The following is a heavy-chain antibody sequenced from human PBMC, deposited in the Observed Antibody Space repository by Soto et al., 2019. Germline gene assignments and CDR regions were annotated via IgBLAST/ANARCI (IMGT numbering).Heavy chain of an antibody. Sequence: GGSLRLSCAASGFTFSSYGMHWARQAPGKGLEWVAVISYDGSNKYYADSVKGRFTISRDNSKNTLYLQMNSLRAEDTAVYYCAKDGIVATSPFDYWGQGTLVTVSS. J-gene: IGHJ4*02. CDR1: GFTFSSYG. CDR3: AKDGIVATSPFDY. D-gene: IGHD5-12*01. CDR2: ISYDGSNK. V-gene: IGHV3-30*18.